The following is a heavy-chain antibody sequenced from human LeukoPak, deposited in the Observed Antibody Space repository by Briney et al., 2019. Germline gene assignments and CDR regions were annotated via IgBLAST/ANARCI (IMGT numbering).Heavy chain of an antibody. CDR2: FDPEDVET. Sequence: ASVKVSCKVSGYTLTELSMHWVRQAPGKGLEWMGGFDPEDVETIYAQKFQGRVTMTEDTSTDTAYMELSSLISEDTAVYYCATGNYYGSGSLVYWGQGTLVTVSS. J-gene: IGHJ4*02. V-gene: IGHV1-24*01. CDR1: GYTLTELS. CDR3: ATGNYYGSGSLVY. D-gene: IGHD3-10*01.